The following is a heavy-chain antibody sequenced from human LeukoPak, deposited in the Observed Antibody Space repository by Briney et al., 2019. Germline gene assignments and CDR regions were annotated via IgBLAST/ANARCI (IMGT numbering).Heavy chain of an antibody. J-gene: IGHJ4*02. V-gene: IGHV1-3*01. D-gene: IGHD3-9*01. CDR3: AREDILTGYYSPPSLDY. CDR1: GYTFTSYA. Sequence: AASVKVSCKASGYTFTSYAMHWVRQAPGQRLERMGWINAGNGNTKYSQKFQGRVTITRDTSASTAYMELSSLRSEDTAVYYCAREDILTGYYSPPSLDYWGQGTLVTVSS. CDR2: INAGNGNT.